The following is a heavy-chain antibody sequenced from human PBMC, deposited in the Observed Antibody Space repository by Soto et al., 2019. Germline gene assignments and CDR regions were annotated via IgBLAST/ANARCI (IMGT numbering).Heavy chain of an antibody. J-gene: IGHJ5*02. Sequence: SETLSLTCAVSGGSISSGGYSWSWIRQPPGKGLEWIGYIYHSGSTYYNPSLKSRVTISVDRSKNQFSLKLSSVTAADTAVYYCARDKGSSWLDPWGQGTLVTVS. V-gene: IGHV4-30-2*01. D-gene: IGHD6-13*01. CDR2: IYHSGST. CDR3: ARDKGSSWLDP. CDR1: GGSISSGGYS.